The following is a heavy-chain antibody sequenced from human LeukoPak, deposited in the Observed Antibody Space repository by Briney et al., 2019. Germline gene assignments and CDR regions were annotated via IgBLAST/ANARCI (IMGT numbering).Heavy chain of an antibody. Sequence: PSETLSLTCTVSGGSISSGSYYWSWIRQPARKGLEWIGRIYTSGSTNYNPSLKSRVTISVDTSKNQFSLKLSSVTAADTAVYYCARAQCSGGRCYYFDYWGQGTLVTVSS. J-gene: IGHJ4*02. CDR1: GGSISSGSYY. CDR3: ARAQCSGGRCYYFDY. D-gene: IGHD2-15*01. CDR2: IYTSGST. V-gene: IGHV4-61*02.